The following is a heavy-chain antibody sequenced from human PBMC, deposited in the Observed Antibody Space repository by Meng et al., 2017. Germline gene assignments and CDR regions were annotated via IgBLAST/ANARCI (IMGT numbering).Heavy chain of an antibody. CDR2: IYTSGST. CDR3: AREETYYDYVWGSYRYAFNI. V-gene: IGHV4-4*07. J-gene: IGHJ3*02. D-gene: IGHD3-16*02. CDR1: GGPISSYY. Sequence: SETLSLTCTVSGGPISSYYWSWIRQPAGKGLEWIGRIYTSGSTNYNPSLKSRVTMSVDTSKNQFSLKLSSVTAADTAVYYCAREETYYDYVWGSYRYAFNIWGQGTMVTVSS.